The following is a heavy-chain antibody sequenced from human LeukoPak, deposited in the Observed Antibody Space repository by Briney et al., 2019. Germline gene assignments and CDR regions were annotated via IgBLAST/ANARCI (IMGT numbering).Heavy chain of an antibody. D-gene: IGHD3-22*01. Sequence: SETLSLTCTVSGGSISSSSYYWGWIRQPPGKGLEWIGSIYYSGSTYYNPSLKSRVTISVDTSKNQFSLKLSSVTAADTAVYYCASHNDSSGYYYVGYYYYGMDVWGQGTTVTVSS. V-gene: IGHV4-39*01. CDR2: IYYSGST. CDR1: GGSISSSSYY. J-gene: IGHJ6*02. CDR3: ASHNDSSGYYYVGYYYYGMDV.